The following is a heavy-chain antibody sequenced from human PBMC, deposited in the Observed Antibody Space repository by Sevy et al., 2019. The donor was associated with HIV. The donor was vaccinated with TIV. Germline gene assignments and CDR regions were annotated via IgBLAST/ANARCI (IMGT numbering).Heavy chain of an antibody. Sequence: GGSLRLSCAASGFTFSSYEMNWVRQAPGKGLEWVSYISSSGSTIYYADSVKGRFTISRENAKNSLYLQMNSLRAEDTAVYYCARDSIAIAAGRQTATALNAFDIWGQGTMVTVSS. CDR3: ARDSIAIAAGRQTATALNAFDI. CDR2: ISSSGSTI. D-gene: IGHD6-13*01. V-gene: IGHV3-48*03. J-gene: IGHJ3*02. CDR1: GFTFSSYE.